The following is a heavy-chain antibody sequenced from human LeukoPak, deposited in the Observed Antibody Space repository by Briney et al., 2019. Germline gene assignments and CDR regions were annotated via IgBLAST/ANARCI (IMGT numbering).Heavy chain of an antibody. V-gene: IGHV3-48*01. CDR3: ARDDCSSTSCAKHSKWFDP. CDR2: ISTSSSTI. D-gene: IGHD2-2*01. J-gene: IGHJ5*02. CDR1: GFTFSSYG. Sequence: PGGSLRLSCAASGFTFSSYGMNWVRQAPGKGLEWISYISTSSSTIYSADSVKGRFTISRDNAKNSLYLRMNSLRAEDTAVYYCARDDCSSTSCAKHSKWFDPWGQGTLVTVSS.